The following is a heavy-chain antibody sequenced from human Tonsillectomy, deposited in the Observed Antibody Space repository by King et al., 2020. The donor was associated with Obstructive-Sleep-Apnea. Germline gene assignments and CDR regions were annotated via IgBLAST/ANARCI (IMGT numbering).Heavy chain of an antibody. CDR2: IIPIFGTA. J-gene: IGHJ3*02. CDR3: ARGASSALDEAFDI. CDR1: GGTFSSYA. V-gene: IGHV1-69*01. Sequence: QLVQSGAEVKKPGSSVKVSCKASGGTFSSYAISWVRQAPGQGLEWMGGIIPIFGTANYAQKFQGRVTITADESTSTAYMELSSLGSEDTAVYYCARGASSALDEAFDIWGQGTMVTVSS. D-gene: IGHD6-19*01.